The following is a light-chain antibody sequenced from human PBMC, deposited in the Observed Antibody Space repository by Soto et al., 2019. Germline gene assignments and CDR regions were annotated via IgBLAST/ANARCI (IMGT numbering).Light chain of an antibody. CDR3: SSYADNYNYV. J-gene: IGLJ1*01. Sequence: QSVLTQPPSASGSPGQSVTISCTGTSSDVGGYNYVSWYQQHPGKAPRLIIFEVSKRPSGVPDRFSGSKSGNTASLTVSGLQAEDEADYYCSSYADNYNYVFGIGTKVTVL. CDR1: SSDVGGYNY. CDR2: EVS. V-gene: IGLV2-8*01.